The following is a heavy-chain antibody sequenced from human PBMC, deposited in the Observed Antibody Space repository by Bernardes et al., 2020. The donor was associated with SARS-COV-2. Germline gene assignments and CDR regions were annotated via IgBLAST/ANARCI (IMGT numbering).Heavy chain of an antibody. CDR2: IYYSGST. CDR1: GGSISSYY. Sequence: SETLSLTCTVSGGSISSYYWSWIRQPPGKGLEWIGYIYYSGSTNYNPSLKSRVTISVDTSKNTLYLQVSSLRREDTAVYYCVKEFSSPNLFDYWGQGTLVTVSS. D-gene: IGHD6-6*01. J-gene: IGHJ4*02. CDR3: VKEFSSPNLFDY. V-gene: IGHV4-59*03.